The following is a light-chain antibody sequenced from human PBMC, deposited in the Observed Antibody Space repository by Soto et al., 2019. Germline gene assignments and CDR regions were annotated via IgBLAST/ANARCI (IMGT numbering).Light chain of an antibody. Sequence: QSVLTQPASVSGSPGQSITISCTGTSSDVGGYNYVSWYQLHPGKAPEVLIYEVTRRPSGVSNRFSGSKSGNTASLTISGLQAEDETDYYCSSYSSSSTNYAFGTRTKVTVL. CDR2: EVT. CDR3: SSYSSSSTNYA. J-gene: IGLJ1*01. CDR1: SSDVGGYNY. V-gene: IGLV2-14*01.